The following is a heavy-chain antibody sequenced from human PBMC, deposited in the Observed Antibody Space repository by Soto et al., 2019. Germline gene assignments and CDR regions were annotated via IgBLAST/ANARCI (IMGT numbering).Heavy chain of an antibody. CDR2: INHSGST. D-gene: IGHD6-19*01. CDR1: GESFGGYY. Sequence: SEALSVTCCCYGESFGGYYGSWIRQPPGKGLEWIGEINHSGSTNYNPSLKSRVTISVDTSKNHLSLKLSSVTAADTAVYYCAREKHPWVAVPVRQLKSTWWFDSWGQGTLVTVSS. CDR3: AREKHPWVAVPVRQLKSTWWFDS. J-gene: IGHJ5*01. V-gene: IGHV4-34*01.